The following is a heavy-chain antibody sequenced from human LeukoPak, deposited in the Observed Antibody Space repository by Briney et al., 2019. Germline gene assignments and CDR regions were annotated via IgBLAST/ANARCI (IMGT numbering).Heavy chain of an antibody. CDR1: GYIFTSYW. J-gene: IGHJ4*02. V-gene: IGHV5-10-1*01. Sequence: PGASLLISCEGSGYIFTSYWISWGRPMPGKGLEWMGRIDPSDSYTRYSPSFQGHVTISVDKSMSTAYLQWSSLKASDTAMYYCARHQGFGESAFIYWGQGTLVTVSS. CDR3: ARHQGFGESAFIY. D-gene: IGHD3-10*01. CDR2: IDPSDSYT.